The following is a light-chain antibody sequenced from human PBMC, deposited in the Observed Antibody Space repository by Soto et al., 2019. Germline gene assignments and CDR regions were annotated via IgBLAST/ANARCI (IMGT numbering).Light chain of an antibody. J-gene: IGKJ2*01. CDR3: LQYNTWPYT. CDR2: DAS. Sequence: EVVMTQSPGTLSVSPGEGATLSCRASQSVSVNLAWYQHRPGQAPRPLIYDASTRAIGVPARFSGRGSETDFTLTISGLQSEDFGFYYCLQYNTWPYTFGRGTQLEI. CDR1: QSVSVN. V-gene: IGKV3-15*01.